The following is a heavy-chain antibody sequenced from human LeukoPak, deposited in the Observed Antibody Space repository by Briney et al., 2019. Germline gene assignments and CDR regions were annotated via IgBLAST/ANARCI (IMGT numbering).Heavy chain of an antibody. CDR2: IYSGGNT. D-gene: IGHD6-19*01. Sequence: GGSLRLSCATSGFTFSSNYMSWVRQAPGKGLEWVSVIYSGGNTYYADSVKGRFTISRDNSKNTLYLQMNSLRAGDTAVYYCARGKYSGGWYLDIWGQGTMVTVSS. J-gene: IGHJ3*02. V-gene: IGHV3-53*01. CDR1: GFTFSSNY. CDR3: ARGKYSGGWYLDI.